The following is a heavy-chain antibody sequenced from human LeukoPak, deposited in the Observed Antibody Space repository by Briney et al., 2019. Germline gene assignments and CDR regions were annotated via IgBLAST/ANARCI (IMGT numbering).Heavy chain of an antibody. J-gene: IGHJ4*02. D-gene: IGHD6-13*01. CDR1: GFIFNDYS. V-gene: IGHV3-43*01. CDR2: INKDGDRT. Sequence: PGGSLRLSCAASGFIFNDYSIHWVRQFPGKGLEWVSLINKDGDRTLYADSVKGRFTISRDHRKNSLYLQMNSLRTEDTALYYCAKEVRGSSWTGFDYWGQGTLVTVSS. CDR3: AKEVRGSSWTGFDY.